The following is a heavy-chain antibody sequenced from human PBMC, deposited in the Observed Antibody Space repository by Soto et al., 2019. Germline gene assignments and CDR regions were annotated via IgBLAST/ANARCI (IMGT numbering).Heavy chain of an antibody. CDR1: GFTFSSYA. CDR3: AKDAYTYYDFWSGSLFDY. D-gene: IGHD3-3*01. V-gene: IGHV3-23*01. Sequence: PGGSLRLSCAASGFTFSSYAMSWVRQAPGKGLEWVSAISGSGGSTYYADSVKGRFTISRDNSKNTLYLQMNSLRAEDTAVYYCAKDAYTYYDFWSGSLFDYWGQGTLVTVSS. J-gene: IGHJ4*02. CDR2: ISGSGGST.